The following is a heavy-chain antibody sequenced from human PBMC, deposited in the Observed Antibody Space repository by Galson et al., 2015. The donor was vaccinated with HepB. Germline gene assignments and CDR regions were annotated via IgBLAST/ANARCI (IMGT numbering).Heavy chain of an antibody. J-gene: IGHJ6*03. Sequence: SVKVSCKASGYTFTDYGVSWVRQAPGQGLEWMGWISGYNGNTNYAQNFQGRVTMTTETSTGTAYMELRSLRSDDTAVYYCARASWVPTLSHYYYYMDVWGKGTTVTVSS. CDR3: ARASWVPTLSHYYYYMDV. CDR1: GYTFTDYG. CDR2: ISGYNGNT. V-gene: IGHV1-18*01. D-gene: IGHD5-12*01.